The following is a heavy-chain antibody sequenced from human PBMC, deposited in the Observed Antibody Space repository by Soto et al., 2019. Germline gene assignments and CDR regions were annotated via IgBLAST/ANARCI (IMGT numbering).Heavy chain of an antibody. Sequence: QLQLQESGPGLVKPSETLSLTCTVSGGSISSSRYYWGWIRQPPGKGLEWIGSIYYSGSTYYNPSLKSRVTISVDRPKHQFSLKLSAVTAADRAVYYCARRQSSGYYSGIGAVDIWGQGTIVTVSS. J-gene: IGHJ3*02. CDR1: GGSISSSRYY. CDR2: IYYSGST. CDR3: ARRQSSGYYSGIGAVDI. D-gene: IGHD3-22*01. V-gene: IGHV4-39*01.